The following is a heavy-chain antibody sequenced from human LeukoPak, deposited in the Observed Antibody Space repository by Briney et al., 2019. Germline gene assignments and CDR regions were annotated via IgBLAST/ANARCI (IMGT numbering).Heavy chain of an antibody. V-gene: IGHV3-53*04. CDR1: GFTFSSYW. CDR3: AREVEDSSGWYFFDY. Sequence: GGSLRLSRAASGFTFSSYWMSWVRQAPGKGLEWVSVIYSGGSTYYADSVKGRFTISRHNSKNTLYLQMNSLRAEDTAVYYCAREVEDSSGWYFFDYWGQGTLVTVSS. D-gene: IGHD6-19*01. J-gene: IGHJ4*02. CDR2: IYSGGST.